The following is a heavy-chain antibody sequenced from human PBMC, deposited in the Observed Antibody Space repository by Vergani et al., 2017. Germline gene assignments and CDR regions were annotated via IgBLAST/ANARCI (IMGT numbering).Heavy chain of an antibody. Sequence: QVQLQQWGAGLLKPSETLSLTCAVYGGSFSGYYWSWIRQPPGKGLGWIGEINQSGSTNYNPSLKSRVTISVDTSKNQFSLKLSSVTAADTAVYYCASSTISYWFDPWGQGTLVTVSS. CDR1: GGSFSGYY. J-gene: IGHJ5*02. CDR2: INQSGST. D-gene: IGHD5-24*01. V-gene: IGHV4-34*01. CDR3: ASSTISYWFDP.